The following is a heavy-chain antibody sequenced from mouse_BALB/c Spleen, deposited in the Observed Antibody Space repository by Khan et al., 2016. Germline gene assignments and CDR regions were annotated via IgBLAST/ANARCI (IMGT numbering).Heavy chain of an antibody. Sequence: EVKLLESGGGLVQPGGSLKLSCAASGFDFSRYWMSWVRQAPGKGLEWIGEINLDSSTINYTPSLKDKFIISRDNAKNTLSLQMSKVRSEDTALYYYARVEGSIAYVVSMVYWGQGASVTVSS. J-gene: IGHJ4*01. CDR3: ARVEGSIAYVVSMVY. CDR2: INLDSSTI. CDR1: GFDFSRYW. V-gene: IGHV4-1*02.